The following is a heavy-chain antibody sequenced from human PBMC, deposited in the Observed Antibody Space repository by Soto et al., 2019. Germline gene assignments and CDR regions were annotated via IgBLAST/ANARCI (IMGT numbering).Heavy chain of an antibody. D-gene: IGHD6-19*01. J-gene: IGHJ4*02. CDR3: AKLKYSSGWYFVSY. V-gene: IGHV1-24*01. CDR2: FDPEDGET. Sequence: ASVKVSCKVSGYTLTELSMHWVRQAPGKGLEWMGGFDPEDGETIYAQKFQGRVTMTEDTSTDTAYMELSSLRSEDTAVYYCAKLKYSSGWYFVSYWGQGTLVTVSS. CDR1: GYTLTELS.